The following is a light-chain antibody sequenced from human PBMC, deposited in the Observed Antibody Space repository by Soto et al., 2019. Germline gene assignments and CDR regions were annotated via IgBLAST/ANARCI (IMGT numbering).Light chain of an antibody. CDR3: CSYAGSVV. CDR1: SSDVGSYNL. CDR2: EGS. Sequence: QSVLTQPASVSGSPGQPITISCTGTSSDVGSYNLVSWYQQHPGKAPKLMIYEGSKRPSGVSNRFSGSKSGNTASRTISGLQAEDEANYYCCSYAGSVVFGGGTKLTVL. V-gene: IGLV2-23*01. J-gene: IGLJ2*01.